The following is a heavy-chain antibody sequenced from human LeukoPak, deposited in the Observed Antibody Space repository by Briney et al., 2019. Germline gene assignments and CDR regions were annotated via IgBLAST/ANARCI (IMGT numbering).Heavy chain of an antibody. CDR1: GVTFDDYG. D-gene: IGHD6-19*01. J-gene: IGHJ4*02. Sequence: PGGSLRLSCAASGVTFDDYGMSWVRQAPGKGLEWVSGINWNGGSTGYADSVKGRFTISRDNAKNSLYLQMNSLRAEDTALYYCARVGSIAVAGYIDYWGQGTLVTVSS. CDR3: ARVGSIAVAGYIDY. V-gene: IGHV3-20*04. CDR2: INWNGGST.